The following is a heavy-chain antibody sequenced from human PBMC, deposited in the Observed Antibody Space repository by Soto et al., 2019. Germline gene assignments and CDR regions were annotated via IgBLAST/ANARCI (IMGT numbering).Heavy chain of an antibody. CDR3: AKRLTTSGSHVFDA. V-gene: IGHV4-34*01. CDR2: ITHSGNT. CDR1: GGAFSGYY. D-gene: IGHD1-1*01. J-gene: IGHJ3*01. Sequence: SWTLSLTCSIYGGAFSGYYWSWIRQPPVKGLEWVGEITHSGNTNYNPSLKSRVTISVDTSNTQFSLKPNSVTAAHTAVYYCAKRLTTSGSHVFDASGLGTLVPVSS.